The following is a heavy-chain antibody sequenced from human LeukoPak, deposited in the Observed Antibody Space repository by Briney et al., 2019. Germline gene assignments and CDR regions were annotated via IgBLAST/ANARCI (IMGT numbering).Heavy chain of an antibody. CDR1: GGSFSGYY. V-gene: IGHV4-34*01. CDR3: AREGDYFLDY. CDR2: INHSGST. D-gene: IGHD2/OR15-2a*01. J-gene: IGHJ4*02. Sequence: SETLSLTCAVYGGSFSGYYWSWIRQPPGKGLEWIGEINHSGSTNYNPSLKSRDTISVDTSKNQFSLKLSSVTAADTAVYYCAREGDYFLDYWGQGTLVTVSS.